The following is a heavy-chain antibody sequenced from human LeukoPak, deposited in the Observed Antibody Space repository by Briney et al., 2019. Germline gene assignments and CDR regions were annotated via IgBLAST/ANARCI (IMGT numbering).Heavy chain of an antibody. D-gene: IGHD4-23*01. CDR1: GFTFSSYG. V-gene: IGHV3-33*06. Sequence: PGGSLRLSCAASGFTFSSYGMHWVRQAPGKGLEWVAVIWYDGSNKYYADSVKGRFTISRDNSKNTLYLQMNSLGAEDTAVYYCAKDPYGGMNGFDYWGQGTLVTVSS. CDR3: AKDPYGGMNGFDY. J-gene: IGHJ4*02. CDR2: IWYDGSNK.